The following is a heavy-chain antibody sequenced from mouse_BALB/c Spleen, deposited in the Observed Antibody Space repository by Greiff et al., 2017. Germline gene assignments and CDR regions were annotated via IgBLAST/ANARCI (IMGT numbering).Heavy chain of an antibody. CDR1: GFNIKDTY. Sequence: EVQLQQSGAELVKPGASVKLSCTASGFNIKDTYMHWVKQRPEQGLEWIGRIDPANGNTIYDPKFQGKASITADTSSNTAYLQLSSLTSEDTAVYCCARGSYDGYFFAYWGQGTLVTVSA. V-gene: IGHV14-3*02. J-gene: IGHJ3*01. CDR2: IDPANGNT. CDR3: ARGSYDGYFFAY. D-gene: IGHD2-3*01.